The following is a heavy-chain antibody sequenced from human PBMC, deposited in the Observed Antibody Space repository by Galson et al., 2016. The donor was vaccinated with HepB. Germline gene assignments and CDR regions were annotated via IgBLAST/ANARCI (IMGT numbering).Heavy chain of an antibody. J-gene: IGHJ4*02. CDR3: ARDRKSVDWLLYNGHFDS. D-gene: IGHD3-9*01. CDR1: GYTFSNYY. V-gene: IGHV1-46*01. Sequence: CKASGYTFSNYYMHWVRQAPGQGLEWMGIINPSSGSTTYAQKFQGRVTMTRDTSASTVYMDLSSLRSGDTAVYYCARDRKSVDWLLYNGHFDSWGQGTLVTVSS. CDR2: INPSSGST.